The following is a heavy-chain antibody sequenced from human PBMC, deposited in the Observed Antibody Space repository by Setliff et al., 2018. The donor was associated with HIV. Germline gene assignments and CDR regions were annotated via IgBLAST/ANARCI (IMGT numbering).Heavy chain of an antibody. CDR3: ARSLRYFDWSLRRPSHDAFDF. D-gene: IGHD3-9*01. Sequence: PSETLSLTCTVSGDSISSGDYYWSWVRQPPGKGLEWIGNIYYSGTTYYSPSLKSRVTISVNKSKNQFSLKLRSVTAADTAVYYCARSLRYFDWSLRRPSHDAFDFWGQGTMVTVSS. CDR2: IYYSGTT. CDR1: GDSISSGDYY. V-gene: IGHV4-30-4*08. J-gene: IGHJ3*01.